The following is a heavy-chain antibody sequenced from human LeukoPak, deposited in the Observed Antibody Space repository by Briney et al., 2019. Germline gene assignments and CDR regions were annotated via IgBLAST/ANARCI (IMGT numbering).Heavy chain of an antibody. V-gene: IGHV3-53*01. CDR2: IYSGGTT. CDR3: ARISLPYYIDY. CDR1: GFTVSSNY. Sequence: PGGSLRLSCAASGFTVSSNYMNWVRQAPGKGLEWVSVIYSGGTTYYADSVKGRFTISRDSSKNTLYLQMNSLRAEDTAVYYCARISLPYYIDYWGQGTLVTVSS. J-gene: IGHJ4*02.